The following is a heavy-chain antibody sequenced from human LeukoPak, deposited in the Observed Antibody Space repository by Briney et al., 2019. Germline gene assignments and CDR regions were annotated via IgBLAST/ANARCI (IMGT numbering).Heavy chain of an antibody. J-gene: IGHJ6*03. CDR2: ISGYNGNT. CDR3: ARDLGPYTGSYYSYYHYMDV. D-gene: IGHD1-26*01. V-gene: IGHV1-18*01. Sequence: ASVRVSCKAYGYNFATSGIGWVRQAPGQGLEWLGSISGYNGNTKSAPKLQGRVTMTTDTSTDTAYLELGSLRVDDTAIYYCARDLGPYTGSYYSYYHYMDVWGEGTSVTVSS. CDR1: GYNFATSG.